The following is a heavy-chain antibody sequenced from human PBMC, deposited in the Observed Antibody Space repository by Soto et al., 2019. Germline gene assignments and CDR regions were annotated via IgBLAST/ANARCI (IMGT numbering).Heavy chain of an antibody. CDR3: AKDLSGYSSSWVFAY. CDR2: ISSSGSNI. J-gene: IGHJ4*02. V-gene: IGHV3-11*04. CDR1: GFTFSDYY. Sequence: AGGSLRLSCAASGFTFSDYYMSWIRQAPGKGLEWVSYISSSGSNIYYADSVKGRFTISRDNSKNTLYLQMNSLRAEDAAMYYCAKDLSGYSSSWVFAYWGQGTLVTVSS. D-gene: IGHD6-13*01.